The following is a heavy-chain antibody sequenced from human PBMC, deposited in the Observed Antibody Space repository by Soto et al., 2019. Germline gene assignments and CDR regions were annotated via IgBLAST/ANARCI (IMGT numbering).Heavy chain of an antibody. D-gene: IGHD6-19*01. CDR1: GFTFGIYA. Sequence: GGSLRLSCAASGFTFGIYAMSWVRQAPGKGLEWVSGVSGSGDSAYYADSVKGRFTISRDNSKSTLYLQMNSLRAEDTAVYYCAKDRAGSGWYYFDYWGQGTPVTVSS. V-gene: IGHV3-23*01. J-gene: IGHJ4*02. CDR3: AKDRAGSGWYYFDY. CDR2: VSGSGDSA.